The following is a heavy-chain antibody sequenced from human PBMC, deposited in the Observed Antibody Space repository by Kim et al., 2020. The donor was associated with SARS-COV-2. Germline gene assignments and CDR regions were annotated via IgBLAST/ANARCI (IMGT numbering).Heavy chain of an antibody. J-gene: IGHJ4*02. V-gene: IGHV4-39*01. CDR1: GGSFDTSNYY. Sequence: SETLSLTCTVSGGSFDTSNYYWGWIRQPPGKGLEWIGSIFLSGSTYYSPSLKSRVTIDGDASKSQFSLRLTSVTAADTAVYYCARHSRGYTHDYGFGSWGQGARVTVSS. D-gene: IGHD5-18*01. CDR3: ARHSRGYTHDYGFGS. CDR2: IFLSGST.